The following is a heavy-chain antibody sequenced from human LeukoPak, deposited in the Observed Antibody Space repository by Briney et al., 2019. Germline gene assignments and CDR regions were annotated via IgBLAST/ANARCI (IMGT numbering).Heavy chain of an antibody. Sequence: ASVKVSCKASGYTFTGYYMHWVRQAPGQGLEWMGWINPNSGATNYAQKFQGRVTMTRDTSISTAYMELSRLRSDDTAVYYCARVGYYDSSGYYEDAFDYWGQGTLVTVSS. D-gene: IGHD3-22*01. CDR2: INPNSGAT. CDR1: GYTFTGYY. V-gene: IGHV1-2*02. J-gene: IGHJ4*02. CDR3: ARVGYYDSSGYYEDAFDY.